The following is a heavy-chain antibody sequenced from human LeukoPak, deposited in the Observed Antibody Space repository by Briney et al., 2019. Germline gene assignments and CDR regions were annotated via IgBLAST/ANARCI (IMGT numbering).Heavy chain of an antibody. CDR1: GGSFSGYY. D-gene: IGHD2-2*01. Sequence: SETLSLTCAVYGGSFSGYYWSWIRQPPGKGLEWIGEINHSGSTNYNPSLKSRVTISVDTSKNQFSLKLSSVTAADTAVYYCASGLCRGSSTSCYRYGNWFDPWGQGTLVTVSS. CDR3: ASGLCRGSSTSCYRYGNWFDP. V-gene: IGHV4-34*01. J-gene: IGHJ5*02. CDR2: INHSGST.